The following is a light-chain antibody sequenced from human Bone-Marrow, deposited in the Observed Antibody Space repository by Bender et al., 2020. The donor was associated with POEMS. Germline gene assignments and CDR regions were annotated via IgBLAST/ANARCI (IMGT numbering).Light chain of an antibody. V-gene: IGLV2-23*01. Sequence: QSALTQPASVSGSPGQSITICCTGTSNDVGNYNLVSWYQQHPGKAPKVMIYEGSKRPSGVSNRFSGSKSGNTASLTISGLLPEDEADYYCCSYAGSNNSVFGTGTKVTVL. J-gene: IGLJ1*01. CDR3: CSYAGSNNSV. CDR2: EGS. CDR1: SNDVGNYNL.